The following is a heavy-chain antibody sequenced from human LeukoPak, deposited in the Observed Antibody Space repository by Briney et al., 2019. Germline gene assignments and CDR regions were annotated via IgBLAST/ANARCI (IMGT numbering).Heavy chain of an antibody. J-gene: IGHJ4*02. V-gene: IGHV4-59*01. CDR1: GGSISSYY. CDR2: IYYSGST. Sequence: SETLSLTCAVSGGSISSYYWSWIRQPPGKGLEWIGYIYYSGSTKYNPSLKSRVTISVDTSKNQFSLKLSSVTAAGTAVYYCARDQYYGSGRFDYWGQGTLVTVSS. D-gene: IGHD3-10*01. CDR3: ARDQYYGSGRFDY.